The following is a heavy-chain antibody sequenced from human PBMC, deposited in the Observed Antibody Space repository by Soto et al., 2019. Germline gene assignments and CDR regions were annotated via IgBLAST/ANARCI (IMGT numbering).Heavy chain of an antibody. J-gene: IGHJ6*02. CDR2: IIPIFGTA. V-gene: IGHV1-69*12. CDR1: GGTFSSYA. CDR3: ARARPGSSSVYGYGMDV. D-gene: IGHD6-6*01. Sequence: QVQLVQSGAEVKKPGSSVKVSCKASGGTFSSYAISWVRQAPGQGLEWMGGIIPIFGTANYAQKFQGRVTITADESTSTAYMELSSLRSEDTTVYYCARARPGSSSVYGYGMDVWGQGTTVTVSS.